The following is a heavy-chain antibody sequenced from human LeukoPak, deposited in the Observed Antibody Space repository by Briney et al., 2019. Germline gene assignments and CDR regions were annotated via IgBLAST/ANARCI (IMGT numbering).Heavy chain of an antibody. CDR1: EYSFTSYW. D-gene: IGHD3-22*01. Sequence: GESLKISCKGSEYSFTSYWIGWVRQMPGKGLEWMGIFYPGDSDTRYSPSFQGQVTISADKSISTAYLQWSSLKASDTAMYYCARLMGDSSGYFLSPEPYYFDYWGQGTLVTVSS. CDR2: FYPGDSDT. V-gene: IGHV5-51*01. CDR3: ARLMGDSSGYFLSPEPYYFDY. J-gene: IGHJ4*02.